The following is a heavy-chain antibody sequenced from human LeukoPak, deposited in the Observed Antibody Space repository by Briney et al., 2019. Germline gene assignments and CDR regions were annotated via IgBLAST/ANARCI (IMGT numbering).Heavy chain of an antibody. V-gene: IGHV3-21*01. CDR1: GFTFSSYN. Sequence: PGGSLRLSCAGSGFTFSSYNMNWVRQAPGKGLEWVSSISSSSNYIYYADSVKGRFTISRDNAKNSLYLQMNSLRAEDTAVYYCARGYSSSRYFDYWGQGTLVTVSS. CDR3: ARGYSSSRYFDY. D-gene: IGHD6-13*01. CDR2: ISSSSNYI. J-gene: IGHJ4*02.